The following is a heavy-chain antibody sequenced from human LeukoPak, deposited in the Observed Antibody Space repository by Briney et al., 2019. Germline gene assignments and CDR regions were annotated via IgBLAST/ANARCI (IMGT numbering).Heavy chain of an antibody. CDR3: ARGGARGSSSWYRGLSY. CDR1: SGSINSGGYY. CDR2: INHSGST. Sequence: SSETLSLTCTVSSGSINSGGYYWSWIRQPPGKGLEWIGEINHSGSTNYNPSLKSRVTISVDTSKNQFSLKLSSVTAADTAVYYCARGGARGSSSWYRGLSYWGQGTLVTVSS. V-gene: IGHV4-34*01. J-gene: IGHJ4*02. D-gene: IGHD6-13*01.